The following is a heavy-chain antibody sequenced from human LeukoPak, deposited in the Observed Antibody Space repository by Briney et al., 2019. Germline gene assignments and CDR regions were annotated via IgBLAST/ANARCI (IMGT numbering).Heavy chain of an antibody. V-gene: IGHV4-59*01. CDR1: GGSISTYY. D-gene: IGHD6-6*01. Sequence: SETLSLTCTVSGGSISTYYWSWIRQSPGKGLEWIGYMQNSGGTNYNPSLKSRITTLVDTSKSQFSLKLSSVTAADTAVYYCARSEYSSSSGHFDYWGQGTLVNVSS. CDR2: MQNSGGT. CDR3: ARSEYSSSSGHFDY. J-gene: IGHJ4*02.